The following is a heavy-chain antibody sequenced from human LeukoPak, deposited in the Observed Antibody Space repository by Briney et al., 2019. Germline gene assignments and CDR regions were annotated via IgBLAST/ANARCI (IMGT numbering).Heavy chain of an antibody. J-gene: IGHJ6*02. Sequence: ASVKVSCKAFAYAFTGYYVHWVRQAPGQGLEWMGRITPNSGDTKYDQKFQGRVTMTRDTSISTAFVELSALGSDDTAVYYCAREAAMDVWGQGTTVTVPS. CDR1: AYAFTGYY. V-gene: IGHV1-2*06. CDR2: ITPNSGDT. CDR3: AREAAMDV.